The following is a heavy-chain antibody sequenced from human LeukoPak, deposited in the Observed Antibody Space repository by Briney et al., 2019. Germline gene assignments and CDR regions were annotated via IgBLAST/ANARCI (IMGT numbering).Heavy chain of an antibody. CDR2: IYTSGST. CDR3: SRLPDP. Sequence: SETLSLTCTVSGGSISSGSYYWSWIRQPAGKGLEWIGRIYTSGSTNYNPSLKSRVTISLDTSKNQFSLKLSSVTAADTAVYYCSRLPDPWGQGTLVTVSS. CDR1: GGSISSGSYY. J-gene: IGHJ5*02. V-gene: IGHV4-61*02.